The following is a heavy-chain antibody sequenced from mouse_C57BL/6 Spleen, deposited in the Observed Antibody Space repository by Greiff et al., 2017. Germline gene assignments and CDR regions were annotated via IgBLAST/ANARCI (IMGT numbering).Heavy chain of an antibody. CDR3: ARYHYYGSTWFAY. CDR1: GYTFTSYW. V-gene: IGHV1-53*01. Sequence: QVQLQQPGTELVKPGASVKLSCKASGYTFTSYWMHWVKQRPGQGLEWIGNINPSNGGTNYNEKFKSKATLTVDKSSSTAYMQLSSLTSEDSSVYYCARYHYYGSTWFAYWGQGTLVTVSA. CDR2: INPSNGGT. D-gene: IGHD1-1*01. J-gene: IGHJ3*01.